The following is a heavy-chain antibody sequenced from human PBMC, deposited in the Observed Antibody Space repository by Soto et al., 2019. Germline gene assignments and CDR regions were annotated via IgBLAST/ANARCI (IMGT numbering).Heavy chain of an antibody. CDR2: IYNTGD. D-gene: IGHD3-16*01. Sequence: SETLSLTCTVSGDSITTRYWSWIRQPPGKGLEWIGYIYNTGDSYNPSLMSRASMSLDTSKNLFSLRLRSVTAADTAVYYCAGGDHWRLVDYWGRGNLVTVSS. J-gene: IGHJ4*02. CDR1: GDSITTRY. V-gene: IGHV4-59*11. CDR3: AGGDHWRLVDY.